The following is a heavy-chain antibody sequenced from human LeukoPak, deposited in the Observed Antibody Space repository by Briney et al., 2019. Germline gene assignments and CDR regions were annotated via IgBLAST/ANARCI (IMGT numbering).Heavy chain of an antibody. J-gene: IGHJ4*02. V-gene: IGHV3-74*01. Sequence: GGSLRLSCAASGFTFSGSAMHWVRQAPGKGLVWVSRIHSDGSSTSYADSVRGRFTISRDDAKSTLYLQMNSLRAEDTAVYYCARSGWPYYFDYWGQGTLVTVSS. CDR2: IHSDGSST. D-gene: IGHD3-22*01. CDR1: GFTFSGSA. CDR3: ARSGWPYYFDY.